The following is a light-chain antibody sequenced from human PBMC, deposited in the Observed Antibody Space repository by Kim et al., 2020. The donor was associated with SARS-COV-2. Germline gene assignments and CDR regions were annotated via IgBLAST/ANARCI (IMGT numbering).Light chain of an antibody. CDR1: DIENKN. CDR3: QVWDNNWGV. CDR2: TDY. V-gene: IGLV3-9*01. Sequence: SYELTQALSVSVALGQTATVACGGNDIENKNVQWYQQRPGQAPVLVIYTDYKRPSGIPERFSGSNSGNTATLTITRVQGDDEAVYYCQVWDNNWGV. J-gene: IGLJ3*02.